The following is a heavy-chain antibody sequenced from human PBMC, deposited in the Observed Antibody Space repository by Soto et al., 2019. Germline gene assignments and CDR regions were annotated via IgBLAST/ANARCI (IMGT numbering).Heavy chain of an antibody. J-gene: IGHJ6*02. CDR2: IWYDGSNK. Sequence: GGSLRLSCAASGFTFSSYVMHWVRQAPGKGLEWVAVIWYDGSNKYYADSVKGRFTISRDNSKNTLYLQMNSMRAEDTAVYYCARDLGWNAMAIYYYYGMDVWGQGTTVTVSS. D-gene: IGHD1-1*01. CDR1: GFTFSSYV. V-gene: IGHV3-33*01. CDR3: ARDLGWNAMAIYYYYGMDV.